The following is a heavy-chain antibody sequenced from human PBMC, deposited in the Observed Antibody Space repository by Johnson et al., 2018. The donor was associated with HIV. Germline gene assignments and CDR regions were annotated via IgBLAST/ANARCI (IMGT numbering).Heavy chain of an antibody. V-gene: IGHV3-11*04. J-gene: IGHJ3*02. CDR1: GFTFSDYY. CDR2: ISSSGTTM. CDR3: ARGIVGAEEGAFDI. Sequence: QVQLVESGGGLVQPGGSLRLSCAASGFTFSDYYMDWIRQAPGKGLEWLSYISSSGTTMYYADSVKGRFIISRDNAKNSLHLQLNRLRAEDTAVYYCARGIVGAEEGAFDIWGQGTLVTVSS. D-gene: IGHD1-26*01.